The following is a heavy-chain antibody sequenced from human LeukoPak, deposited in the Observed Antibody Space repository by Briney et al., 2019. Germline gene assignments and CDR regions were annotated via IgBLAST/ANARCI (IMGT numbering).Heavy chain of an antibody. CDR1: GFTFSDYY. CDR3: ARDRVQLWLQGSRAYYYYGMDV. D-gene: IGHD5-18*01. CDR2: ISSSGSTI. V-gene: IGHV3-11*01. Sequence: GGSLRLSCAASGFTFSDYYMSWIRQAPGKGLEWVSYISSSGSTIYYADSVKGRFTISRDNAKNSLYLQMNSLRAEDTAVYYCARDRVQLWLQGSRAYYYYGMDVWGQGTTVTVSS. J-gene: IGHJ6*02.